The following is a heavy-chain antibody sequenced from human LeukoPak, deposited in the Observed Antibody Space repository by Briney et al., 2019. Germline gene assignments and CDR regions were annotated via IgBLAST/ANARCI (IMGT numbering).Heavy chain of an antibody. D-gene: IGHD1-7*01. Sequence: GGSLRLSCAASGFTFGSYGMHWVRQAPGKGLQWVAVIWYDGSNKYYADSVKGRFTIPRDNSKNTLYLHMNSLRAEDTAVYYCARDFYWNYDYYYYGMDVWGQGTTVTVSS. CDR1: GFTFGSYG. J-gene: IGHJ6*02. V-gene: IGHV3-33*01. CDR3: ARDFYWNYDYYYYGMDV. CDR2: IWYDGSNK.